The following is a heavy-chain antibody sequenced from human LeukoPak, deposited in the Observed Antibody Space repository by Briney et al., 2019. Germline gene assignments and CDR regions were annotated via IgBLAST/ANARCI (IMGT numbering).Heavy chain of an antibody. CDR1: GGSISSYY. V-gene: IGHV4-59*08. J-gene: IGHJ5*02. Sequence: SETLSLTCTVSGGSISSYYWSWIRQPPGKGLEWIGYIYYSGSTNYNPSLKSRVTISVDTSKNQFSLKLSSVTAADTAVYYCARRDSSGGWFDPWGQGTLVTVSS. CDR2: IYYSGST. CDR3: ARRDSSGGWFDP. D-gene: IGHD6-19*01.